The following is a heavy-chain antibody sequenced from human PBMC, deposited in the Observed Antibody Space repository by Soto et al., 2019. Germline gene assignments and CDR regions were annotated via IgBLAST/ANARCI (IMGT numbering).Heavy chain of an antibody. Sequence: QLQLQESGPGLVKPSETLSLTCTVSGGSISSSSYYWGWIRQPPGKGLEWIGSIYYSGSTYYNPSLNSRVTLSVDTSKNQFSLKLSSVTAADTAVYYCARRGSGSYSDYWGQGTLVTVSS. CDR1: GGSISSSSYY. D-gene: IGHD3-10*01. V-gene: IGHV4-39*01. CDR3: ARRGSGSYSDY. J-gene: IGHJ4*02. CDR2: IYYSGST.